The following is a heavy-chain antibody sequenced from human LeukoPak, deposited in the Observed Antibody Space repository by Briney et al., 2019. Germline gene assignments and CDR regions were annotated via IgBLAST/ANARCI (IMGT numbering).Heavy chain of an antibody. CDR2: IKHDGSEK. Sequence: GGSLRLSCAASGFTFSSYWMSWVRQAPGKGLEWVANIKHDGSEKYYVDSVKGRFNISRDNAKNSLYLQMNSLRAEDTAVYYCARELRFLEWLNKRDWFDPWGQGTLVTVSS. CDR1: GFTFSSYW. D-gene: IGHD3-3*01. J-gene: IGHJ5*02. V-gene: IGHV3-7*01. CDR3: ARELRFLEWLNKRDWFDP.